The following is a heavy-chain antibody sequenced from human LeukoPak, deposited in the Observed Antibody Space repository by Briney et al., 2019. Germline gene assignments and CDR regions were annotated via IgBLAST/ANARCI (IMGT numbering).Heavy chain of an antibody. Sequence: SQTLSHTCTVSGGSISSGSYYWSWIRQPAGKGLEWIGRIYTSGSTNYNPSLKSRVTISVDTSKNQFSLKLSSVTAADTAVYYCARVFDCGGDCWDYWGQGTLVTVSS. V-gene: IGHV4-61*02. CDR2: IYTSGST. D-gene: IGHD2-21*02. CDR1: GGSISSGSYY. J-gene: IGHJ4*02. CDR3: ARVFDCGGDCWDY.